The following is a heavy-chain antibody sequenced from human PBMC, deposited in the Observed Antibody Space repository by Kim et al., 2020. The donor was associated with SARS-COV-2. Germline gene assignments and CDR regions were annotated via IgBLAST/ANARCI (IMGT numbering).Heavy chain of an antibody. D-gene: IGHD2-21*02. Sequence: GREKYYVDSVEDRFTSSRDNAKNSLYLQMNSLRAEDTAVYYCARGLRAYWGQGTLVTVSS. CDR2: GREK. V-gene: IGHV3-7*01. CDR3: ARGLRAY. J-gene: IGHJ4*02.